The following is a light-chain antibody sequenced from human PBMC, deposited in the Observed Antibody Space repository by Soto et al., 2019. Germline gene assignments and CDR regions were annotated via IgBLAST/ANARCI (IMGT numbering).Light chain of an antibody. Sequence: EIVLTQSPGTLSLSPGERATLSCRASQSISSPYLAWYQQKPGQAPRLLIDGASSRATGIPDRFSGSGSGTDFPLTISRLEPEDFAAYYCQQYDSWTFGQGTKV. CDR1: QSISSPY. CDR2: GAS. V-gene: IGKV3-20*01. CDR3: QQYDSWT. J-gene: IGKJ1*01.